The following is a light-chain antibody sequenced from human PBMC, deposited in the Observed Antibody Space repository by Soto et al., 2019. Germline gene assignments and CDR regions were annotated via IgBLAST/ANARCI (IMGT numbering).Light chain of an antibody. Sequence: QSALTQPPSASGTPGQGVNISCSGSNSNIGSHAVNWYQQLPGMAPRLLIYNTNRRHPGVPDRFSASKSGMSASLAISGLQVDDEADYFCASWDDSLDGPWLFGGGTKLTV. CDR3: ASWDDSLDGPWL. V-gene: IGLV1-44*01. CDR1: NSNIGSHA. CDR2: NTN. J-gene: IGLJ3*02.